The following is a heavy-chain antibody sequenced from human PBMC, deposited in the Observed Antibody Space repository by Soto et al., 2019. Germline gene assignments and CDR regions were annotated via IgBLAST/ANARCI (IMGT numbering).Heavy chain of an antibody. CDR1: GGTFSSYA. V-gene: IGHV1-69*01. J-gene: IGHJ6*02. CDR3: ARVYRPPTEGYYYGTHV. Sequence: QVQLVQSGAEVKKPGSSVKVSCKASGGTFSSYAISWVRQAPGQGLEWMGGIIPIFGTANYAQKFQGSVTMPADESTSTAYMELSRLRSEDTAVYYCARVYRPPTEGYYYGTHVWGQGPTVTVSS. D-gene: IGHD3-16*02. CDR2: IIPIFGTA.